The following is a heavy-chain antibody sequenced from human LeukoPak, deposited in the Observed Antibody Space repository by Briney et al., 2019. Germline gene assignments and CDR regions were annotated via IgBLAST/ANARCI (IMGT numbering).Heavy chain of an antibody. J-gene: IGHJ4*02. V-gene: IGHV3-30*18. CDR3: AKDFFEDSVVMTPLVN. CDR1: GFTFSSYC. Sequence: GRSLRLSCAASGFTFSSYCMHWVRQAPGKGLEWVSVISYDGSNKYYADSVKGRFTISRDNSKNTLYLQMNSLRAEDTAVYYCAKDFFEDSVVMTPLVNWGQGTLVTVSS. D-gene: IGHD3-22*01. CDR2: ISYDGSNK.